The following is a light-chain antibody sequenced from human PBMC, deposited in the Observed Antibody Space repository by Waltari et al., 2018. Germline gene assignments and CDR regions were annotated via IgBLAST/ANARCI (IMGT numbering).Light chain of an antibody. CDR1: KLGDKY. Sequence: SYELTQAPSVSVSPGQTASLTCSGDKLGDKYVSWYQQKPGQSPVLVIYEDTKRPSGIPGRFSGSNSGDTATLTISGTQAMDEADYCCQAWDSTAVVFGGGTKLTVL. J-gene: IGLJ3*02. V-gene: IGLV3-1*01. CDR3: QAWDSTAVV. CDR2: EDT.